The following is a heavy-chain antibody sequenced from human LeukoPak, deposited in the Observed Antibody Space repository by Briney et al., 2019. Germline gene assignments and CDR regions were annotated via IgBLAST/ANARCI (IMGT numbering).Heavy chain of an antibody. CDR1: GGSISSGSYY. J-gene: IGHJ6*04. CDR3: ARDRYGSGSYYWSHMDV. V-gene: IGHV4-61*02. Sequence: SETLSLTCTVSGGSISSGSYYWSWIRQPAGKGLEWIGRIYTSGSTNYNPSLKSRVTISVDTSKNQFSLKLSSVTAADTAVYYCARDRYGSGSYYWSHMDVWGKGTTVTISS. D-gene: IGHD3-10*01. CDR2: IYTSGST.